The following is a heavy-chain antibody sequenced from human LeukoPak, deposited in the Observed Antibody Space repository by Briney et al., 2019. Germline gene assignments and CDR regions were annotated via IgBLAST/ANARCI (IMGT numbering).Heavy chain of an antibody. CDR3: ASAGSGLY. J-gene: IGHJ4*02. Sequence: GGSLRLSCPASGFIHSRYRMNWVRQAPGKGLEWVSYISSSSSTIYYADSVKGRFTISRDNAKNLLYLPMNSLRDEDTAVEYCASAGSGLYWGQGTLVTVSS. D-gene: IGHD6-19*01. CDR2: ISSSSSTI. CDR1: GFIHSRYR. V-gene: IGHV3-48*02.